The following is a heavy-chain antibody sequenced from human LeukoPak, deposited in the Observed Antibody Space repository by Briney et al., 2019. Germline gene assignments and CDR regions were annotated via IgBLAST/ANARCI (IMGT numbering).Heavy chain of an antibody. Sequence: GGSLRLSCAASGFTFRNHGMYWVRQAPGKGLEWVAVIWYDGSNKYYVDSVKGRFTISRDNAKNSLYLQMNSLRAEDTAVYYCARTRIRFLEWLLPYYFDYWGQGTLVTVSS. CDR2: IWYDGSNK. CDR3: ARTRIRFLEWLLPYYFDY. CDR1: GFTFRNHG. J-gene: IGHJ4*02. V-gene: IGHV3-33*01. D-gene: IGHD3-3*01.